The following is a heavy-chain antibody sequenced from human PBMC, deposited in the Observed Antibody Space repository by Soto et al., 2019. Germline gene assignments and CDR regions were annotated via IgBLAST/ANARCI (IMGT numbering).Heavy chain of an antibody. Sequence: SETLSLTCTVSGGSVSTNSYSWGWIRQSPGKGLEWIGTIYSSENTYYNPSLLSRVTISVDTSKNEFSLRLSSVTAADTAVYYCASLNGYCISTNCHGYYGMDVWGQGTTVTVS. D-gene: IGHD2-2*03. V-gene: IGHV4-39*01. CDR2: IYSSENT. CDR3: ASLNGYCISTNCHGYYGMDV. CDR1: GGSVSTNSYS. J-gene: IGHJ6*02.